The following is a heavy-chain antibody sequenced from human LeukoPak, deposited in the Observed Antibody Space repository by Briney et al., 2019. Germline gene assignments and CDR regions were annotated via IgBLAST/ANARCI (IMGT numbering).Heavy chain of an antibody. V-gene: IGHV3-30-3*01. J-gene: IGHJ6*03. Sequence: GGSLRLSCAASGFTFSSYAMHWVRQAPGKGLEWVAVISYDGSNKYYADSVKGRFTISRDNSKNTLYLQMNSLRAEDTAVYYCARDRTYCSSTSCYKYYYYMDVWGKGTTVTVSS. CDR2: ISYDGSNK. CDR1: GFTFSSYA. D-gene: IGHD2-2*02. CDR3: ARDRTYCSSTSCYKYYYYMDV.